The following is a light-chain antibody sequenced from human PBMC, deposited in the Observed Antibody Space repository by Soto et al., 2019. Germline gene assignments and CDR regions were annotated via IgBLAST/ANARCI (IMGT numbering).Light chain of an antibody. J-gene: IGKJ1*01. V-gene: IGKV3-20*01. CDR2: GAS. CDR1: QSVSNNY. Sequence: EIMLTQSPGTLSLNTGERATLSCRASQSVSNNYLAWYQQKPGQAPRLLIYGASNRATGIPDRFSGSGSGTDFTLTISRLEPEDFAVYYCQQYGSSGTFGQGTKVDIK. CDR3: QQYGSSGT.